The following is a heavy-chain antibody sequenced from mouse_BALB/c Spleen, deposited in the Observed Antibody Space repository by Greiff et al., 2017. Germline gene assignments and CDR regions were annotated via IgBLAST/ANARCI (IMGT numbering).Heavy chain of an antibody. CDR1: GFNIKDYY. CDR3: TRFDYNDYVDY. CDR2: IDPENGDT. D-gene: IGHD2-4*01. Sequence: VQLQQSGAELVRSGASVKLSCTASGFNIKDYYMHWVKQRPEQGLEWIGWIDPENGDTEYAPKFQGKATMTADTSSNTAYLQLSSLTSEDTAVYYCTRFDYNDYVDYWGQGTTLTVSS. V-gene: IGHV14-4*02. J-gene: IGHJ2*01.